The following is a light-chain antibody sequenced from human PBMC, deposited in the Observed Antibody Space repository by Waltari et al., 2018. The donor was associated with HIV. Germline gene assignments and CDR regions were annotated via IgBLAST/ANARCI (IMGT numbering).Light chain of an antibody. CDR2: NSN. CDR3: ATWDHELDSWV. Sequence: QSVLTQPPSAPGTPGQRIILSCSGSSSNIGSDAVYWYQQFPGTAPKLLIFNSNQRPSGLPDRFSASKSGTSASLAISGLQSDDEADYYCATWDHELDSWVFGGGTKLTVL. CDR1: SSNIGSDA. J-gene: IGLJ3*02. V-gene: IGLV1-44*01.